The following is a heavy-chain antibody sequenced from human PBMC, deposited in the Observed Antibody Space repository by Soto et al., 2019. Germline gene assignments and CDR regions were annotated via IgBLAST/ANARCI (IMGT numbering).Heavy chain of an antibody. CDR2: INHSGST. Sequence: SETLSLTCAVYGVSFSGYYWSWIRQPPGKGLEWIGEINHSGSTNYNPSLKSRVTISVDTSKNQFSLKLSSVTAADTAVYYCARGPWGSGSYYYYYYMDVWGKGTTVTVSS. V-gene: IGHV4-34*01. CDR3: ARGPWGSGSYYYYYYMDV. D-gene: IGHD3-10*01. J-gene: IGHJ6*03. CDR1: GVSFSGYY.